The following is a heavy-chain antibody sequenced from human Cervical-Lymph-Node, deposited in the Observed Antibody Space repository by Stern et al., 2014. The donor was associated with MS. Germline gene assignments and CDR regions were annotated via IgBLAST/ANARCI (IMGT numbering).Heavy chain of an antibody. CDR3: ARDGGYYYGSGSYLAWFFDL. V-gene: IGHV3-66*01. Sequence: EMQLVESGGGLVQTGGSLRLSCAASGFTVSTNYVSWVRQAPGKGLEWVSIFYSGGTTYYADSVKGRFTISRDNSKNTLYLQMNSLRAEDTAIYYCARDGGYYYGSGSYLAWFFDLWGRGTLVTVSS. J-gene: IGHJ2*01. CDR1: GFTVSTNY. CDR2: FYSGGTT. D-gene: IGHD3-10*01.